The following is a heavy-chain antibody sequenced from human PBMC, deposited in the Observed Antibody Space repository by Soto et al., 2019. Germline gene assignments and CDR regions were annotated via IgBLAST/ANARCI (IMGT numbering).Heavy chain of an antibody. J-gene: IGHJ4*02. V-gene: IGHV3-23*01. CDR3: AKKVNSGPGSQYFDY. D-gene: IGHD3-10*01. Sequence: GGSLRLSCAASGFTFSSYSMSWVRQAPGKGLEWVSGFRTGGDDGTTYYADSVKGRFTISRDNPKNTLFLQMNSLRAEDTAIYYCAKKVNSGPGSQYFDYWGQGTLVTVS. CDR1: GFTFSSYS. CDR2: FRTGGDDGTT.